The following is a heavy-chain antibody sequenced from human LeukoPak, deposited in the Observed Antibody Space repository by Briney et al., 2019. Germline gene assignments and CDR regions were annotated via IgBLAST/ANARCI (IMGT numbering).Heavy chain of an antibody. CDR2: IYYSGTT. V-gene: IGHV4-59*01. J-gene: IGHJ4*02. D-gene: IGHD6-19*01. Sequence: SETLSLTCTVSGGSISSYYWSWIRQPPGKGLEWIGYIYYSGTTNYNPSLKSRVTISVDTSKNQVSLKLTSVTAADTAVYYCARGGGYSSGLSYWGQGTLVTVSS. CDR3: ARGGGYSSGLSY. CDR1: GGSISSYY.